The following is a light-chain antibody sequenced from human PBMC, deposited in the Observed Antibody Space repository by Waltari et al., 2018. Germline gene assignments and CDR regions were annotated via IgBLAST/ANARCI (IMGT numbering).Light chain of an antibody. Sequence: IVMTQSPATLSVSPEERATLSCRASQSVSSNLAWYQQKPGQAPRLLIYDASTRATGIPARFSGSGSGTEFTLTISSLQSEDLAVYYCQQYNSWPPYTFGQGTKLEIK. CDR2: DAS. CDR3: QQYNSWPPYT. CDR1: QSVSSN. J-gene: IGKJ2*01. V-gene: IGKV3-15*01.